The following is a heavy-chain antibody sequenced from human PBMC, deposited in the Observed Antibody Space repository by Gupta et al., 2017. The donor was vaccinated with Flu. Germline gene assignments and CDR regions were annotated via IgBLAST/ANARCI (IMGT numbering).Heavy chain of an antibody. D-gene: IGHD3-22*01. J-gene: IGHJ5*02. CDR2: IEYNGNS. V-gene: IGHV4-39*01. CDR1: DGSISSSSSYY. Sequence: QLQLQESGPGVVRPSETLSLTCDVSDGSISSSSSYYWGWIRQPPGKGLEWFGCIEYNGNSYYNPSLTSRGTIFVDTSKNQFSLQLRAVTAADTAVYYCARLKSSYDSSGPPGWFDPWGQGTLVTVSS. CDR3: ARLKSSYDSSGPPGWFDP.